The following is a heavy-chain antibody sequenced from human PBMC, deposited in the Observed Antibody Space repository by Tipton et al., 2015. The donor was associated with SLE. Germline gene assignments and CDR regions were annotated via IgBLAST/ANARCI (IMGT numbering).Heavy chain of an antibody. Sequence: SLRLSCAVSGFTINTNYMSWVRQAPGKGLEWVSVIYRGGGTYYADSVKGRFTISRDNSKNTLFLQMNSLTAEDTAVYYCARVWVGTTTTLPFDYWGQGTLVTVSS. D-gene: IGHD1-26*01. V-gene: IGHV3-53*01. J-gene: IGHJ4*02. CDR1: GFTINTNY. CDR3: ARVWVGTTTTLPFDY. CDR2: IYRGGGT.